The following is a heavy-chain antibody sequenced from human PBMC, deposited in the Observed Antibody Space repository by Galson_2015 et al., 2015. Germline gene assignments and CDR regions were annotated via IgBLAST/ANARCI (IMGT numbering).Heavy chain of an antibody. Sequence: SLRLSCAASGFTFSSYGMHWVRQAPGKGLEWVAVIWYDGSNKYYADSVKGRFTISRDNSKNTLYLQMNSLRAEDTAVYYCARGGHTGYSYGRYYYYYMDVWGQGTTVTVSS. CDR2: IWYDGSNK. J-gene: IGHJ6*02. V-gene: IGHV3-33*01. CDR3: ARGGHTGYSYGRYYYYYMDV. D-gene: IGHD5-18*01. CDR1: GFTFSSYG.